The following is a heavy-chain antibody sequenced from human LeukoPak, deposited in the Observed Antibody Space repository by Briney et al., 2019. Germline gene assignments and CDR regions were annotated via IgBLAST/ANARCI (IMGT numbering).Heavy chain of an antibody. CDR2: IIPIFGTA. V-gene: IGHV1-69*06. J-gene: IGHJ5*02. Sequence: GASVKVSCKASGGTFSSYAISWVRQAPGQGLEWMGGIIPIFGTANYAQKFQGRVTITADKSTSTAYMEPSSLRSEDTAVYYCAREGDKSRFDPWGQGTLVTVSS. CDR3: AREGDKSRFDP. CDR1: GGTFSSYA.